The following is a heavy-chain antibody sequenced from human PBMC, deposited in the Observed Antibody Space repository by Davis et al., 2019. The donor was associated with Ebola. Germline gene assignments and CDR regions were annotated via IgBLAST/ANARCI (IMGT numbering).Heavy chain of an antibody. J-gene: IGHJ4*02. CDR2: IYHTGST. CDR1: GDSISRGGVS. V-gene: IGHV4-30-2*01. D-gene: IGHD3-10*01. CDR3: ARERGPLRTGYFDY. Sequence: PSETLSLTCAVSGDSISRGGVSWSWIRQPPGKGLEWIGYIYHTGSTYYNPSLKSRVTISVDKSKNQFSLKLTSVTAADTAVYYCARERGPLRTGYFDYWGQGALVTVSS.